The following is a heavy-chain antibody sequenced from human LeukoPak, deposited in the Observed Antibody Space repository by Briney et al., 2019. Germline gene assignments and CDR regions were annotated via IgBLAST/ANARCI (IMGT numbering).Heavy chain of an antibody. CDR3: ARVRRYDSSGYYSPGLDY. D-gene: IGHD3-22*01. J-gene: IGHJ4*02. CDR1: GCSISSSSYY. Sequence: SETLSLTCTVSGCSISSSSYYWGWIRQPPGKGLEWIGGVYDSGRTYYNPSIKSRVTISVDTSKNQFSLKLSSVTAADTAVYYCARVRRYDSSGYYSPGLDYWGQGTLVTVSS. CDR2: VYDSGRT. V-gene: IGHV4-39*07.